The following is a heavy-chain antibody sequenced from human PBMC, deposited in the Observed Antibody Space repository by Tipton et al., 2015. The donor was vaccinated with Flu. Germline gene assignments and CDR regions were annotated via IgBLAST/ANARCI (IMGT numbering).Heavy chain of an antibody. CDR3: AREFGNCSGGSCYSYKHYYGMDV. Sequence: TLSLTCTVSGGSISSYYWSWIRQPAGKGLEWIGRIYTSGSTNYNPSLKSRVTMSVDTSKNQFSLTLSSVTAADTAVYYCAREFGNCSGGSCYSYKHYYGMDVWGQGPTVTVSS. D-gene: IGHD2-15*01. V-gene: IGHV4-4*07. J-gene: IGHJ6*02. CDR2: IYTSGST. CDR1: GGSISSYY.